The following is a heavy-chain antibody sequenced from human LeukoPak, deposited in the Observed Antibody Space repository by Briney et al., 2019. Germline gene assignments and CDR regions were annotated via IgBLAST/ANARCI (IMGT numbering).Heavy chain of an antibody. Sequence: CXXSGFTFDDYGMSWVRQAPGKGLEWVSGINWNGGSTGYADSVKGRFTISRDNAKNSLYLQMNSLRAEDTALYYXXXXXXXXXXXXPEEGPDYWGQGTLVTVSS. V-gene: IGHV3-20*04. CDR2: INWNGGST. CDR1: GFTFDDYG. CDR3: XXXXXXXXXXXPEEGPDY. J-gene: IGHJ4*02.